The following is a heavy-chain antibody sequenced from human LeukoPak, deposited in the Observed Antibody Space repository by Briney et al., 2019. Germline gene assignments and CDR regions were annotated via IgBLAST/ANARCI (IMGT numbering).Heavy chain of an antibody. V-gene: IGHV3-30-3*01. D-gene: IGHD3-3*01. CDR2: ISYDGSNK. CDR1: GFTFSSYA. Sequence: PGRSLRLSCAASGFTFSSYAVHWVRQAPGKGLEWVAVISYDGSNKYYADSVKGRFTISRDNSKNTLYLQMNSLRAEDTAVYYCARDREWGAFDIWGQGTMVTVSS. J-gene: IGHJ3*02. CDR3: ARDREWGAFDI.